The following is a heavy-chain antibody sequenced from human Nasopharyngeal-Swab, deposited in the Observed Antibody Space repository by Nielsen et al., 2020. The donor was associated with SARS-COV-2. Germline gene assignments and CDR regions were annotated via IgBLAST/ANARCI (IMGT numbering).Heavy chain of an antibody. D-gene: IGHD3-16*01. V-gene: IGHV4-59*01. CDR2: IYYSGST. J-gene: IGHJ6*02. CDR3: ARVEGGFYRPYYYGVDV. Sequence: WIRQPPGKGLEWTGYIYYSGSTNYNPSLKSRVTISVDTSKNQFSLKLSSVTAADTAVYYCARVEGGFYRPYYYGVDVWGQGTTVTVPS.